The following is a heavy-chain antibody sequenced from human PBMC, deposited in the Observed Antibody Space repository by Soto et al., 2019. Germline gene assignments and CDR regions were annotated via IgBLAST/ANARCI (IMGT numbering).Heavy chain of an antibody. J-gene: IGHJ4*02. CDR2: ISGSGGST. D-gene: IGHD4-4*01. CDR1: GFTFSSYA. Sequence: GGSLRLSCAASGFTFSSYAMSWVRQAPGKGLEWVSAISGSGGSTYYADSVKGRFTISRDNSKNTLYLQMNSLRAEDTAVYYCAKAGVYSNNHYFDYWGQGTLVTAPQ. CDR3: AKAGVYSNNHYFDY. V-gene: IGHV3-23*01.